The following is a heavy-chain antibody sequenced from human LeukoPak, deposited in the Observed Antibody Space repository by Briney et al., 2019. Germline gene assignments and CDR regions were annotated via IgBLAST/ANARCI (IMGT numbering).Heavy chain of an antibody. Sequence: GGSLRLSCAASGVTVSNNFMSWVRQAPGKGLEWVSAIGASGAGTHYADSVKGRFTISTDNSKNTVYLQMNSLRAEDTAVYYCARPRIALAGTRWFDPWGQGTLVIVSS. J-gene: IGHJ5*02. V-gene: IGHV3-23*01. D-gene: IGHD6-19*01. CDR2: IGASGAGT. CDR3: ARPRIALAGTRWFDP. CDR1: GVTVSNNF.